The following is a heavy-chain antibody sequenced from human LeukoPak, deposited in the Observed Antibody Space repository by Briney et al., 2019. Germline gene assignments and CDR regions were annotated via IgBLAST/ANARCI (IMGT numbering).Heavy chain of an antibody. CDR3: ARDSPYSSSCDY. CDR1: GYTFTGYY. V-gene: IGHV1-2*06. D-gene: IGHD6-13*01. J-gene: IGHJ4*02. CDR2: INPNSGGT. Sequence: GSSVKVSCKASGYTFTGYYMHWVRQAPGQGLEWMGRINPNSGGTNYAQKFQGRVTMTRDTSISTAYMELSRLRSDDTAVYYCARDSPYSSSCDYWGQGTLVTVSS.